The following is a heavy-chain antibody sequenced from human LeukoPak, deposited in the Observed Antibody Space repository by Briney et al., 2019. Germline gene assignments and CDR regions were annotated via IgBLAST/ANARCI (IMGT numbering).Heavy chain of an antibody. V-gene: IGHV3-23*01. D-gene: IGHD2-15*01. Sequence: GGSLRLSCAASGFTFSSYAMSWVRQAPGKGLEWVSTISDSGGSTYYADSVKGRFTISRDNSKNTLYLRMNSLRAEDTAVYYCAKDQVTRVVVVAATPPYYFDYWGQGTLVTVSS. J-gene: IGHJ4*02. CDR3: AKDQVTRVVVVAATPPYYFDY. CDR1: GFTFSSYA. CDR2: ISDSGGST.